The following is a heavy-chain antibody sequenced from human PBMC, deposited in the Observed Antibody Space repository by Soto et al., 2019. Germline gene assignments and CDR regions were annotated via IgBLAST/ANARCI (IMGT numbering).Heavy chain of an antibody. CDR2: IYPGDSDT. CDR3: ARAFTVTSYYYYGVDV. V-gene: IGHV5-51*01. Sequence: PGESLKISCKGSGYSFTSYWIGWVRQMPGKGLEWMGIIYPGDSDTRYSPSFQGQVTISADKSISTAYLQWSSLKASDTAMYYCARAFTVTSYYYYGVDVWGQGTTVTVSS. CDR1: GYSFTSYW. J-gene: IGHJ6*02. D-gene: IGHD4-17*01.